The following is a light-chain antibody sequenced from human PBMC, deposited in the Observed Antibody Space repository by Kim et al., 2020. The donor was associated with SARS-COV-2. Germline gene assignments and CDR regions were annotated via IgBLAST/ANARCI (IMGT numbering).Light chain of an antibody. CDR2: AAS. Sequence: ASVGDRVTITCRARQDISNYLAWFQHKPGTAPKLLIYAASALHSEVPSRFSGSGSGTDFTLTISSLQPEDVATFYCQSYNSAPWTFGRGTKVDIK. CDR3: QSYNSAPWT. J-gene: IGKJ1*01. CDR1: QDISNY. V-gene: IGKV1-27*01.